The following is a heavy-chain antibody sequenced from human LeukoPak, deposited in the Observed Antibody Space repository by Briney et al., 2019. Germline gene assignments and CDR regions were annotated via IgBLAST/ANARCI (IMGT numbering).Heavy chain of an antibody. CDR2: IKSKTDGGTT. D-gene: IGHD3-22*01. CDR3: TTAGEVVVSDYYYYYMDV. CDR1: GFTFSNAW. J-gene: IGHJ6*03. V-gene: IGHV3-15*01. Sequence: GGSLRLSCAASGFTFSNAWMSWVRQAPGKGLEWVGRIKSKTDGGTTDYAAPVKGRFTISRDDSKNTLYLQMNSLETEDTAVYYCTTAGEVVVSDYYYYYMDVWGKGTTVTISS.